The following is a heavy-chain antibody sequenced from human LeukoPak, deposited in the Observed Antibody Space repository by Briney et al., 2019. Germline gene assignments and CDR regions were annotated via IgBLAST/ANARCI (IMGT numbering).Heavy chain of an antibody. CDR2: INHSGST. J-gene: IGHJ5*02. CDR1: GGSISSYY. CDR3: ARGDTFNWFDP. Sequence: SETLSLTCTVSGGSISSYYWSWIRQPPGKGLEWIGEINHSGSTNYNPSLKSRVTISVDTSKNQFSLKLSSVTAADTAVYYCARGDTFNWFDPWGQGTLVTVSS. D-gene: IGHD3-16*01. V-gene: IGHV4-34*01.